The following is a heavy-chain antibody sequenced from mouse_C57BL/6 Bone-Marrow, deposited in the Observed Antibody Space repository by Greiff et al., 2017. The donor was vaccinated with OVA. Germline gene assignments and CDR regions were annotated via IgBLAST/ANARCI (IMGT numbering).Heavy chain of an antibody. V-gene: IGHV1-55*01. Sequence: VQLQQPGAELVKPGASVKMSCKASGYTFTSYWITWVKQRPGQGLEWIGDIYIGNGYTEYNEKFKGKATLTSDTSSSTAYMQLSSLTSEDSAIYFCARGDYDLSWFAYWGQGTLVTVSA. CDR1: GYTFTSYW. CDR2: IYIGNGYT. J-gene: IGHJ3*01. CDR3: ARGDYDLSWFAY. D-gene: IGHD2-4*01.